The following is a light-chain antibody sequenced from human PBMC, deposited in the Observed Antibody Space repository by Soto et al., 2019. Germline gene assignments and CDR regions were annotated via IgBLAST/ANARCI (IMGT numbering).Light chain of an antibody. V-gene: IGLV2-8*01. CDR3: ASYTGSNTLV. CDR2: EVS. CDR1: SSDVGGYNY. Sequence: QYALTQPPSASGSPGQSGTISCTGTSSDVGGYNYVSWYQQHPGKAPKLMIYEVSKRPSGVPDRLSGSKSGNTASLTVSGLQVEDEADYYCASYTGSNTLVFGGGTKLTVL. J-gene: IGLJ2*01.